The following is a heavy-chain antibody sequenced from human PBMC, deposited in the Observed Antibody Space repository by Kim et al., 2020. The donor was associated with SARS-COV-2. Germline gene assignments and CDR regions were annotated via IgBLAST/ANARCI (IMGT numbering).Heavy chain of an antibody. J-gene: IGHJ6*02. CDR2: ISAYNGNT. CDR1: GYTFTSYG. V-gene: IGHV1-18*01. Sequence: ASVKVSCKASGYTFTSYGISWVRQAPGQGLEWMGWISAYNGNTNYAQKLQGRVTMTTDTSTSTAYMELRSLRADDTAVYYCVRVGGTAASSYYYGVDVWGQGTTVPVSS. CDR3: VRVGGTAASSYYYGVDV. D-gene: IGHD1-26*01.